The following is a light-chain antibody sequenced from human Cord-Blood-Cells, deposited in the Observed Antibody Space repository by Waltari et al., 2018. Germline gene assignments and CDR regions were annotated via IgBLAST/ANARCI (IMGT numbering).Light chain of an antibody. CDR1: SSDVGTFNL. V-gene: IGLV2-23*01. J-gene: IGLJ3*02. CDR2: EGS. CDR3: CSYAGSSTLV. Sequence: QSALPQPASVPGSPGQSIPLPCPGTSSDVGTFNLVSWYQHHPGKAPKLMIYEGSKRPSGVSNRFSGSKSGNTASLTISGLQAEDEADYYCCSYAGSSTLVFGGGTKLTVL.